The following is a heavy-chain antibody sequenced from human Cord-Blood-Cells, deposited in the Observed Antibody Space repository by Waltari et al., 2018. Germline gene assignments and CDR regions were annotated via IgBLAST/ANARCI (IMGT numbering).Heavy chain of an antibody. D-gene: IGHD6-13*01. CDR2: INHSGST. J-gene: IGHJ4*02. CDR1: GGSFSGYY. CDR3: ARLSSSWYRDKDY. Sequence: QVQLQQWGAGLLKPSETLSLTCPVYGGSFSGYYWCWIRQPPGKGLEWIGEINHSGSTNYNPSLKSRVTISVDTSKNQFSLKLSSVTAADTAVYYCARLSSSWYRDKDYWGQGTLVTVSS. V-gene: IGHV4-34*01.